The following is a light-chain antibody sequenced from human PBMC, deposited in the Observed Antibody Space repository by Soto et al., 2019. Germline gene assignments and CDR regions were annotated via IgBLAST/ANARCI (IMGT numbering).Light chain of an antibody. CDR3: QQRSNCPPT. J-gene: IGKJ4*01. CDR1: QSISSY. Sequence: DIQMTQSPSSLSLSAGERATLTCRASQSISSYLTWYQQKPGKAPRLLIYAASSMPSGIPSRFSGSGSGTDFTLTISSLEPEDFAVYYCQQRSNCPPTFGRGTKVEIK. V-gene: IGKV1-39*01. CDR2: AAS.